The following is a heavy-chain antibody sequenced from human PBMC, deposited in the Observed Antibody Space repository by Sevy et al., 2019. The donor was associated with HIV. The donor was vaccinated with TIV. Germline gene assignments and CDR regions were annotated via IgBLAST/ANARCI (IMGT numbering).Heavy chain of an antibody. Sequence: ASVKVSCKASGYTFTSYDINWVRQATGQGLEWMGWMNPNSGNTGYAQKFQGRVTMTRNTSISTAYMELSSLRSEDTAVYYCARGAVASPGEDYWGQGTLVTVSS. J-gene: IGHJ4*02. CDR1: GYTFTSYD. V-gene: IGHV1-8*01. CDR2: MNPNSGNT. D-gene: IGHD6-19*01. CDR3: ARGAVASPGEDY.